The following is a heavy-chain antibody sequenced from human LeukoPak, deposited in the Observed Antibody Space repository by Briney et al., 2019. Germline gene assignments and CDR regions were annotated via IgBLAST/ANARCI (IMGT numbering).Heavy chain of an antibody. CDR1: GGSITQTNY. D-gene: IGHD6-19*01. J-gene: IGHJ4*02. CDR2: VNLQGST. V-gene: IGHV4-4*02. Sequence: SETLSLTCDVSGGSITQTNYWTWVRQPPGKGLEWIGEVNLQGSTNYNPSLMRRVTISVDTSANHVSLKLTSVTAADTAVYYCAKDRVSSGWLYYLDYWGQGTLVTVSS. CDR3: AKDRVSSGWLYYLDY.